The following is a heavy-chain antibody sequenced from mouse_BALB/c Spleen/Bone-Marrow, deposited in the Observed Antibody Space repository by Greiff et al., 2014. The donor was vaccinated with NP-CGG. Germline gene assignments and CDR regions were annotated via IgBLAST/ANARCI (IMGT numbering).Heavy chain of an antibody. D-gene: IGHD1-2*01. J-gene: IGHJ4*01. CDR3: ARRYYGIRENYYAMDY. CDR1: GYTFTSYW. CDR2: IYPGDGDT. Sequence: QVQLQQSGAELARPGASVKLSCKASGYTFTSYWMHRVKQRPGQGLEWIGAIYPGDGDTRYTQKFKGKATLTADKSSSTAYMQLSSLASEDSAVYYCARRYYGIRENYYAMDYWGQGTSVTVSS. V-gene: IGHV1-87*01.